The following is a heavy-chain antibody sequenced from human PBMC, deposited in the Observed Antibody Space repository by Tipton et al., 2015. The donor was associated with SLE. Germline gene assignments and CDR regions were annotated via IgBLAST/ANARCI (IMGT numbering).Heavy chain of an antibody. Sequence: TLSLTCAVYGGSFSGYYWSWIRQPPGKGLEWIGENNHSGSTNYNPSLKSRVTISVDTSKNQFSLKLSSVTAADTAVYYCARGWGLFDIWGQGTMVTVSS. V-gene: IGHV4-34*01. CDR3: ARGWGLFDI. CDR2: NNHSGST. CDR1: GGSFSGYY. D-gene: IGHD7-27*01. J-gene: IGHJ3*02.